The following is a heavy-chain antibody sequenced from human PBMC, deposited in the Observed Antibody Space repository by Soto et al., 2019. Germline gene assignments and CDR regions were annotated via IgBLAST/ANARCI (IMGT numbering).Heavy chain of an antibody. V-gene: IGHV3-15*07. D-gene: IGHD3-10*01. Sequence: PGGSLRLSCAASGFTFSNAWMNWVRQDPGKGLEWVGRIKSKTDGGTTDYAAPVKGRFTISRDDSKNTLYLQMNSLKTEDTAFYYCTPSPDTGFGYYSYGMDFWGQGTTFTVS. J-gene: IGHJ6*02. CDR3: TPSPDTGFGYYSYGMDF. CDR1: GFTFSNAW. CDR2: IKSKTDGGTT.